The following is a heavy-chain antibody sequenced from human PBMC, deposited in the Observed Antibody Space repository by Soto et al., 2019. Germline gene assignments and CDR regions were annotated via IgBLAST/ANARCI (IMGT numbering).Heavy chain of an antibody. D-gene: IGHD3-22*01. CDR3: ARTMIIFPPSATSPSYYFDY. Sequence: QVQLQESGPGLVKPSQTLSLTCTVSGGSISSGDYYWSWIRQPPGKGLEWIGYIYYSGSTYYNPSHKSRVTISVDTSKNQFSLKLSSVTAADTAVYYCARTMIIFPPSATSPSYYFDYWGQGTLVTVSS. CDR2: IYYSGST. CDR1: GGSISSGDYY. J-gene: IGHJ4*02. V-gene: IGHV4-30-4*01.